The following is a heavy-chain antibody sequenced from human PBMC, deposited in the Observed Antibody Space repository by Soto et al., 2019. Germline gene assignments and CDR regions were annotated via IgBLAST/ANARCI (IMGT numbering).Heavy chain of an antibody. J-gene: IGHJ4*02. CDR3: ATDLLMGVTTKADY. CDR1: GYTLTELS. D-gene: IGHD2-21*02. Sequence: ASVKVSCKVSGYTLTELSMHWVRQAPGKGLEWMGGFDPEDGETIYAQKFQGRVTMTEDTSTDTAHMELSSLRSEDTAVYYCATDLLMGVTTKADYWGQGTLVTVSS. CDR2: FDPEDGET. V-gene: IGHV1-24*01.